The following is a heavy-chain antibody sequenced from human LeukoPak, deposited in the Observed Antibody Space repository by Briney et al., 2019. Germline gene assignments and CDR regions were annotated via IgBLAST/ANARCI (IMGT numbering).Heavy chain of an antibody. CDR3: AKTGYTNSWYRLFDY. J-gene: IGHJ4*02. V-gene: IGHV3-23*01. D-gene: IGHD6-13*01. CDR1: GFTFSSYA. CDR2: ISGSGGST. Sequence: PGGSLRLSCEASGFTFSSYALSWVRQAPGKGLEWVSAISGSGGSTYYADSVKGRFTISRDNSRNTLYLQMNSLRAEDTHVYYCAKTGYTNSWYRLFDYWGQGTLVTVSS.